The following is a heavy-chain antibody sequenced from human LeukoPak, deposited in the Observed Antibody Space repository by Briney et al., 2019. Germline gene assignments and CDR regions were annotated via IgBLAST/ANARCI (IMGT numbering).Heavy chain of an antibody. J-gene: IGHJ4*02. CDR1: GYTFTGYY. Sequence: GSVKVSCKASGYTFTGYYMHWARQAPGQGLEWMGWINPNSGGTNYAQKFQGRVTMTRDTSISTAYMELSRLRSDDTAVYYCARDLDEYIKNDYWGQGTLVTASS. V-gene: IGHV1-2*02. CDR2: INPNSGGT. CDR3: ARDLDEYIKNDY. D-gene: IGHD6-6*01.